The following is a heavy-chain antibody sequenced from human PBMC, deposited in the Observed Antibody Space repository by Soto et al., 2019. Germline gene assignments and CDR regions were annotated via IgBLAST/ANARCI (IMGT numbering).Heavy chain of an antibody. Sequence: PSETLSLTCTVSGGSISSGGYYWSWIRQHPGKGLEWIGYIYYSGSTYYNPSLKSRVTISVDTSKNQFSLKLSSVTAADTAVHYFARENSGSDVNWFDPWGQLPPLIVSS. CDR1: GGSISSGGYY. CDR2: IYYSGST. D-gene: IGHD5-12*01. CDR3: ARENSGSDVNWFDP. J-gene: IGHJ5*02. V-gene: IGHV4-31*03.